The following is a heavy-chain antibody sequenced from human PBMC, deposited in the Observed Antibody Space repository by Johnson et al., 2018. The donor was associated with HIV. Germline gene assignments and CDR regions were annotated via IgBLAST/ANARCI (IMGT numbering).Heavy chain of an antibody. D-gene: IGHD4-23*01. J-gene: IGHJ3*02. CDR1: GFTVSSNS. V-gene: IGHV3-66*01. CDR2: IYRGGST. Sequence: EVQLVESGGALVQPGGSLRLSCAASGFTVSSNSMTWVRQAPGKGLEWVSLIYRGGSTYYADSVKGRFTISRDNSKNTLYLQMNSLRAEDTAVYYCAREALPRGLQSSFGGAFDIWGQGTMVTVSS. CDR3: AREALPRGLQSSFGGAFDI.